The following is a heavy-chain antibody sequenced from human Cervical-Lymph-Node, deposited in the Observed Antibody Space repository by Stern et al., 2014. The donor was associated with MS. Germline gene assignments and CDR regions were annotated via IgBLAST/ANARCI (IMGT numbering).Heavy chain of an antibody. CDR2: INSRANQI. D-gene: IGHD3-22*01. J-gene: IGHJ4*02. CDR1: GFTFSDSN. V-gene: IGHV3-11*01. CDR3: ARAKSSGSSL. Sequence: VQLVESGGGLVKPGGSLRLSCAASGFTFSDSNMNWLRQPPGQGLDRVWSINSRANQIDYGHLFKGRLPNLRDNPHNIPSLPLNSLRVEDTAMYYCARAKSSGSSLWGQGTLVTVSS.